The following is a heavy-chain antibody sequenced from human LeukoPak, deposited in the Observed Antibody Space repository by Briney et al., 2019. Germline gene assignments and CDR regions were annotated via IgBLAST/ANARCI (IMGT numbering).Heavy chain of an antibody. Sequence: PSETLSLTCTVSGGSISSSSHYWGWIRQPPGKGLEWIGSIYYSGSTYYNPSLKSRVTIAVDTSKNQFSLKLSSVTAADTAVYYCARGEFWGQGTLVTVSS. D-gene: IGHD3-16*01. CDR3: ARGEF. CDR1: GGSISSSSHY. V-gene: IGHV4-39*01. CDR2: IYYSGST. J-gene: IGHJ4*02.